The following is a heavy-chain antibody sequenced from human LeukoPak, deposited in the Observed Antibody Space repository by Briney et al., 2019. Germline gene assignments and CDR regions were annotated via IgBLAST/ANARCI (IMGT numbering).Heavy chain of an antibody. CDR2: IRNDGTNK. CDR1: GFTFSSYE. D-gene: IGHD3-16*01. J-gene: IGHJ6*03. V-gene: IGHV3-30*02. CDR3: AKAFRGLREYYYYMDV. Sequence: GGSLRLSCAASGFTFSSYEMNWVRQAPGKGVEWVAFIRNDGTNKYYAESVKGRFTISRDNSKNTLYLQMNSLRAEDTAVYYCAKAFRGLREYYYYMDVWGKGTTVTVSS.